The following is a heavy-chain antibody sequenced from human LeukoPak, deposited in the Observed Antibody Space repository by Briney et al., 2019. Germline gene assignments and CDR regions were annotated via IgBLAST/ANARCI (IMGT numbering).Heavy chain of an antibody. V-gene: IGHV3-7*03. CDR3: ARDPGRQYSSIADV. Sequence: GGSLRLSCAASGFSFSSYWMNWVRRAPGKGLEGLANIKEDGSKKYYVDSVKGRFTISRDDAKNSLYLQMDSLRAEDTAVYYCARDPGRQYSSIADVWGQGTTVTVSS. CDR1: GFSFSSYW. CDR2: IKEDGSKK. D-gene: IGHD6-19*01. J-gene: IGHJ6*02.